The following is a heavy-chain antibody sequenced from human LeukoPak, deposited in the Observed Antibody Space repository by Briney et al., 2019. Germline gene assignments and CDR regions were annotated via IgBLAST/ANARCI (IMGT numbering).Heavy chain of an antibody. CDR1: GDXISSYY. V-gene: IGHV4-59*01. D-gene: IGHD3-10*01. CDR2: ISNSGST. CDR3: ARGRTWFGELSY. J-gene: IGHJ4*02. Sequence: PSETLSLTCTVSGDXISSYYWSWIRQPPGKGLEWIGYISNSGSTDYNPALKSRVTISVDTSKNQFSLKLSSVTGADTAVYYCARGRTWFGELSYWGQGTLVTVSS.